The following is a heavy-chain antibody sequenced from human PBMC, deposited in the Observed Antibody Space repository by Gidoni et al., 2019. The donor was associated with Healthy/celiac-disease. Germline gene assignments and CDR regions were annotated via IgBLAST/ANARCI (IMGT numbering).Heavy chain of an antibody. CDR2: IYSSGST. J-gene: IGHJ6*03. CDR3: ARIAGGGDYDFWSGYYSVSYMDV. CDR1: GGSISSYY. V-gene: IGHV4-59*01. Sequence: QVQLQESGPGLVKPSETLSLTCTVSGGSISSYYCIWIRQPPGKGLEWMGYIYSSGSTNYNPSLKSRVTISVDTSKNQFSLKLSSVTAADTAVYYCARIAGGGDYDFWSGYYSVSYMDVWGKGTTVTVSS. D-gene: IGHD3-3*01.